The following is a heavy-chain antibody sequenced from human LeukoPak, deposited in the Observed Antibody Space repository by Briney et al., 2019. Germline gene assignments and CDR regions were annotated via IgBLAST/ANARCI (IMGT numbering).Heavy chain of an antibody. Sequence: GGSLRLSCAASGFTFSSYGMHWVRQAPGKGLEWVAFIRYDGSNKYYADSVKGRFTISRDNSKNTLYLQMNSLRAEDTAVYYCARGPYYDFWSGYHFDYWGQGTLVTVSS. CDR3: ARGPYYDFWSGYHFDY. CDR2: IRYDGSNK. CDR1: GFTFSSYG. J-gene: IGHJ4*02. D-gene: IGHD3-3*01. V-gene: IGHV3-30*02.